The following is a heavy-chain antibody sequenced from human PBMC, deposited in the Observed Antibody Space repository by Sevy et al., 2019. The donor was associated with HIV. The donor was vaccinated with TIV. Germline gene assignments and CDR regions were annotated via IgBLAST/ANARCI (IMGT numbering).Heavy chain of an antibody. Sequence: KQSQTLSLTCTVSGGSISSSSYYWGWIRQPPGKGLEWIGSIYYSGSTYYNPSLKSRVTISVDTSKNQFSLKLSSVTAADTAVYYCARQNIVVVVAATYNWFDPWGQGTLVTVSS. V-gene: IGHV4-39*01. J-gene: IGHJ5*02. D-gene: IGHD2-15*01. CDR2: IYYSGST. CDR3: ARQNIVVVVAATYNWFDP. CDR1: GGSISSSSYY.